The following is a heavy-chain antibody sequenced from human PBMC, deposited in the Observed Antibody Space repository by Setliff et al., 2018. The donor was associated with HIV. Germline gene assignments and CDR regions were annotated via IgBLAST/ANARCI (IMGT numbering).Heavy chain of an antibody. Sequence: ASVQVSCKASGYTFTSYGISWVRQAPGQGLEWMGWISAYSGNTNYAQKLQGRVTVTTDTSTSTAYMELRSLRSDDTAVYYCARVAWYYSFWSGLGDAFDIWGQGTMVTVSS. V-gene: IGHV1-18*01. CDR2: ISAYSGNT. D-gene: IGHD3-3*01. CDR3: ARVAWYYSFWSGLGDAFDI. CDR1: GYTFTSYG. J-gene: IGHJ3*02.